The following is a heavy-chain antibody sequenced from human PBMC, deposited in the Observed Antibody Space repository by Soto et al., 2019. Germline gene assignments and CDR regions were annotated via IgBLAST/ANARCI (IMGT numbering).Heavy chain of an antibody. D-gene: IGHD3-16*01. CDR1: GFTFSSYG. Sequence: VGSLRLSCAASGFTFSSYGMHWVRQAPGKGLEWVAVIWYDGSNKYYADSVKGRFTISRDNSKNTLYLQMNSLRAEDTAVYYCAGTPLRLYSGLDYWGQGTLVTVSS. J-gene: IGHJ4*02. V-gene: IGHV3-33*01. CDR2: IWYDGSNK. CDR3: AGTPLRLYSGLDY.